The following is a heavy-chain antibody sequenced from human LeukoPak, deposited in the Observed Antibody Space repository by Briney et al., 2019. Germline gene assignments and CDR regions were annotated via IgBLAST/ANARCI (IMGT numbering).Heavy chain of an antibody. Sequence: AGGSLRLSCAASGFTFSSYWMSWVRQAPGKGLEWVANIKLDGSEKYSVDSVKGRFTISRDNAKNSLYLLMNSLRAEDTAVYYCARVGYFVYSGSYRWNFDYWGQGTLVTVSS. CDR1: GFTFSSYW. J-gene: IGHJ4*02. CDR3: ARVGYFVYSGSYRWNFDY. CDR2: IKLDGSEK. V-gene: IGHV3-7*01. D-gene: IGHD1-26*01.